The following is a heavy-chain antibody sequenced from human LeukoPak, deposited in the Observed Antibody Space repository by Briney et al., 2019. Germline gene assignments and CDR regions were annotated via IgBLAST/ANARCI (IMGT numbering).Heavy chain of an antibody. V-gene: IGHV3-30-3*01. CDR2: ISYDGSNK. Sequence: GRSLRLSCAASGFTFSSYAMHWVRQAPGKGLEWVAVISYDGSNKYYADSVKGRFTISRDNSKNTLYLQMNSLRAEDTAVYYCARVDVVTATQFFDYWGQGTLVTVSS. J-gene: IGHJ4*02. D-gene: IGHD2-21*02. CDR3: ARVDVVTATQFFDY. CDR1: GFTFSSYA.